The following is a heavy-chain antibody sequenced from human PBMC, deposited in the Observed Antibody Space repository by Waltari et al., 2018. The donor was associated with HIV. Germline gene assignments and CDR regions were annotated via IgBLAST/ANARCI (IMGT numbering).Heavy chain of an antibody. Sequence: ESGGRLIQTGGSLGLSCVASHFTISDRHVTWVRQASGGPLEWVAVIYPDDTTHYADSVRGRFTISRVRSRTSVLLLMNGLFVDDSAIYYCATGVRYYGPWGQGTRVTVSS. D-gene: IGHD3-22*01. CDR2: IYPDDTT. CDR3: ATGVRYYGP. J-gene: IGHJ1*01. CDR1: HFTISDRH. V-gene: IGHV3-53*01.